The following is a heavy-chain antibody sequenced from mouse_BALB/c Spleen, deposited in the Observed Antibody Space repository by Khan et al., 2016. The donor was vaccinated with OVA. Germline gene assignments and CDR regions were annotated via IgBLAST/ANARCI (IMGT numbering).Heavy chain of an antibody. CDR1: GYSFTSYS. Sequence: QVQLIESGAELARPGASVKLSCKASGYSFTSYSIHWITQSPGPGLEWLASINPSNGYTNSTQKFKDKATLTADNSSTTAYMQLSSLKSDDCAVYNCVRDGGYYRNDGWFAYGGQGTMVTVSA. J-gene: IGHJ3*01. CDR2: INPSNGYT. D-gene: IGHD2-14*01. CDR3: VRDGGYYRNDGWFAY. V-gene: IGHV1-4*01.